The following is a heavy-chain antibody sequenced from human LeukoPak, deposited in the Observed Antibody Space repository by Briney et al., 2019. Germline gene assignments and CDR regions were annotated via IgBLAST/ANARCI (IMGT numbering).Heavy chain of an antibody. D-gene: IGHD5-12*01. Sequence: ASVKVSCKASGYTFTSYYMHWVRQAPGQGLEWMGIINPSGGSTSYAQKFQGRVTMTRDTSTSTVYMELSRLRSEDTAVYYCAREETQDIVATIHYFDYWGQGTLVTVSS. CDR1: GYTFTSYY. CDR3: AREETQDIVATIHYFDY. J-gene: IGHJ4*02. CDR2: INPSGGST. V-gene: IGHV1-46*01.